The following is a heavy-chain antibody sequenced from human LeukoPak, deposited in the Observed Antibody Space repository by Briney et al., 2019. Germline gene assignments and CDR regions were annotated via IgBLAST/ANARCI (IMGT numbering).Heavy chain of an antibody. CDR3: ARPSRDGSFIGYFDY. CDR2: ISSSGSTI. CDR1: GFTFSDYY. D-gene: IGHD5-24*01. V-gene: IGHV3-11*01. Sequence: GGSLRLSRAASGFTFSDYYMSWVRQAPGKGLEWVSYISSSGSTIYYADSVKGRFTISRDNAKNSLYLQMNSLRAEDTAVYYCARPSRDGSFIGYFDYWGQGTLVTVSS. J-gene: IGHJ4*02.